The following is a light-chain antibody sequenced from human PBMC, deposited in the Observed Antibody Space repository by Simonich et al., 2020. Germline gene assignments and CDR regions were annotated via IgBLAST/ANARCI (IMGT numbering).Light chain of an antibody. V-gene: IGLV2-11*01. J-gene: IGLJ2*01. CDR2: DVS. CDR1: SSDVGGYNY. CDR3: CSYAGSSTLV. Sequence: QSALTQPRSVSGSPGQSVTISCTGTSSDVGGYNYVSWYQQHPGKAPKLMIYDVSKRPSGVPYRFSGSKSGNTASLTISGLQAEDEADYDCCSYAGSSTLVFGGGTKLTVL.